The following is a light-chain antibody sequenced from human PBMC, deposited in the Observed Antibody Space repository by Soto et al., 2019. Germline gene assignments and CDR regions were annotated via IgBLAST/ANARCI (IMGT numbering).Light chain of an antibody. V-gene: IGLV2-14*01. J-gene: IGLJ1*01. CDR1: NSDVGIYDF. CDR2: EVS. Sequence: QSVLTQPASVSGTPGQSITISCTGSNSDVGIYDFVSWYQHHPRRAPKLIVSEVSHRPSGVSNRFSGSKSGNTASLTISGLQSEDEADYYCISYTSDDVRYVFGTGTKVTVL. CDR3: ISYTSDDVRYV.